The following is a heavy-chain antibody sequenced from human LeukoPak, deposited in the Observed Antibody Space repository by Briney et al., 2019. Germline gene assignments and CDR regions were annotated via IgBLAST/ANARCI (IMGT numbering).Heavy chain of an antibody. Sequence: SETLSLTCTVSGGSISSSSYYWGWIRQPPGKGLEWIGSIYYSGSTYYNPSLKSRVTISVDTSKNQFSLKLSSVTAADTAVYYCARAPGSAYYDFWSGYYSDAFDIWGQGTMVTVSS. J-gene: IGHJ3*02. D-gene: IGHD3-3*01. CDR2: IYYSGST. V-gene: IGHV4-39*07. CDR3: ARAPGSAYYDFWSGYYSDAFDI. CDR1: GGSISSSSYY.